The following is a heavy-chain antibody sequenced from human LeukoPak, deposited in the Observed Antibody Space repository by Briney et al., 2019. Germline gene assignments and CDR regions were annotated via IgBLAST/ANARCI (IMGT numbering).Heavy chain of an antibody. Sequence: GGSLRLSCAASGFTFSSYAMSWVRQAPGKGLEWVSAISGSGGSTYYADSVKGRFTISRDNSKITLYLQMNSLRAEDTAVYYCAKDRYQNYYDSSGYYSGHWGQGTLVTVSS. CDR1: GFTFSSYA. V-gene: IGHV3-23*01. CDR2: ISGSGGST. D-gene: IGHD3-22*01. CDR3: AKDRYQNYYDSSGYYSGH. J-gene: IGHJ4*02.